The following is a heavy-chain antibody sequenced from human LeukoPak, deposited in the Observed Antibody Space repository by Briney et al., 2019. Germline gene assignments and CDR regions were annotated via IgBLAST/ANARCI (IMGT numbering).Heavy chain of an antibody. CDR1: GFAFSNHA. Sequence: GRSLRLSCTASGFAFSNHAMHWVRQAPGKGLEWVAVISYDGRNKYYADSVKGRFTISRDNSKNTLYLQMNSLRAEDTAVYYCARRMVRGVYYYYYGMDVWGQGTTVTVSS. D-gene: IGHD3-10*01. CDR3: ARRMVRGVYYYYYGMDV. V-gene: IGHV3-30*03. J-gene: IGHJ6*02. CDR2: ISYDGRNK.